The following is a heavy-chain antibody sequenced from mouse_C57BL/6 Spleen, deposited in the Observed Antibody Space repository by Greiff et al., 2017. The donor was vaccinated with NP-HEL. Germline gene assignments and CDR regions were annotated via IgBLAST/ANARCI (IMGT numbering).Heavy chain of an antibody. D-gene: IGHD3-3*01. V-gene: IGHV1-78*01. CDR1: GYTFTDHT. CDR3: ARAGGDFSFDY. Sequence: VQLQQSDAELVKPGASVKISCKVSGYTFTDHTIHWMKQRPEQGLEWIGYIYPRDGSTKYNEKFKGKATLTADKSSSTDYMQLNSLKSEDSAVYFRARAGGDFSFDYWGQGTTLTVSS. CDR2: IYPRDGST. J-gene: IGHJ2*01.